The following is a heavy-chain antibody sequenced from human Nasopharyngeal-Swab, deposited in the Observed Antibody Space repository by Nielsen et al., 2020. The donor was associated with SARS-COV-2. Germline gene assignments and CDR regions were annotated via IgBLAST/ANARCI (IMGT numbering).Heavy chain of an antibody. CDR1: GYSFTSYW. CDR2: IDPSDSYT. D-gene: IGHD2-2*01. J-gene: IGHJ6*02. CDR3: AKGDCSSTSCSHYYCYGMDV. V-gene: IGHV5-10-1*01. Sequence: GSSLPISCKGSGYSFTSYWISWVRQMPGKALEWVGRIDPSDSYTNYIPYFQGHVTISADKFISTAYLQWISLKASDTAMYYCAKGDCSSTSCSHYYCYGMDVWGQGTTVTVSS.